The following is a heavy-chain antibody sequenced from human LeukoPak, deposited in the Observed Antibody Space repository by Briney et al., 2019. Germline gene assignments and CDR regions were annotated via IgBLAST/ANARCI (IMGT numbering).Heavy chain of an antibody. CDR2: IYPGDSDT. J-gene: IGHJ4*02. Sequence: GESLKISCKGSGYSFTSYWIGWVRPMPGKGLEWMGIIYPGDSDTRYSPSFQGQVTISADKSISTAYLQWSSLKASDTAMYYCASYFSGPDTAMAWGYFDYWGQGTLVTVSS. D-gene: IGHD5-18*01. CDR1: GYSFTSYW. V-gene: IGHV5-51*01. CDR3: ASYFSGPDTAMAWGYFDY.